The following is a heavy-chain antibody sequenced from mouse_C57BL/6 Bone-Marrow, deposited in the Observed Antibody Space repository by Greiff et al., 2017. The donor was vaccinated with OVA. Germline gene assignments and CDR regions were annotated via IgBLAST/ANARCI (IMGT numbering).Heavy chain of an antibody. J-gene: IGHJ4*01. CDR2: IYPGDGDT. V-gene: IGHV1-82*01. D-gene: IGHD2-12*01. CDR3: ARSDSLFMDY. Sequence: VQLQQSGPELVKPGASVKISCKASGYAFSSSWMNWVKQRPGKGLEWIGRIYPGDGDTNYNGKFKGKATLTADKSSSTAYMQLSSLTSEDSAVYFCARSDSLFMDYWGQGTSVTVSS. CDR1: GYAFSSSW.